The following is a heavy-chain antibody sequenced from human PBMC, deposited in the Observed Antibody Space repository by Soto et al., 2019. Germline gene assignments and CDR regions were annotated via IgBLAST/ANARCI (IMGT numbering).Heavy chain of an antibody. V-gene: IGHV3-9*01. CDR2: ISWNSGSI. Sequence: GGSLRLSCTASGFTFDDYAMHWVRQGPGKGLEWVSGISWNSGSIGYADSVKGRFTISRDNAKNSLYMEMNSLRVEDTAFYYCAKGSGEFGSGTFYQRFDYWGQGALVTVSS. J-gene: IGHJ4*02. CDR3: AKGSGEFGSGTFYQRFDY. D-gene: IGHD3-10*01. CDR1: GFTFDDYA.